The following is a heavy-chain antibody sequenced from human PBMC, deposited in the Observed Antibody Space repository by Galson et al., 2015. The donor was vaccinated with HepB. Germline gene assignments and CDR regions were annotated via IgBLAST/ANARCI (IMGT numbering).Heavy chain of an antibody. D-gene: IGHD3-22*01. CDR3: ARAPGYDSSGYYYYFDY. V-gene: IGHV3-21*01. CDR2: ISSSSSYI. J-gene: IGHJ4*02. CDR1: GFTFSSYW. Sequence: SLRLSCAASGFTFSSYWMNWVRQAPGKGLEWVSSISSSSSYIYYADSVKGRFTISRDNAKNSLYLQMNSLRAEDTAVYYCARAPGYDSSGYYYYFDYWGQGTLVTVSS.